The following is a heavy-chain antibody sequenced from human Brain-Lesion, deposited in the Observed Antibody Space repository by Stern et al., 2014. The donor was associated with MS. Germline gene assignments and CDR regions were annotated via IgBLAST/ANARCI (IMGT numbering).Heavy chain of an antibody. CDR1: GGSISSGSDY. D-gene: IGHD5-18*01. CDR3: ASGYRIFDY. CDR2: IHPSGSA. Sequence: MQLVESGPGLVKPSQTLSLTCTVSGGSISSGSDYWSWIRPPVGKGLEWIGRIHPSGSAFYTPSLKSRVTISTDTSMNQFSLELNSATAADTAIYYCASGYRIFDYWGQGILVTVSS. J-gene: IGHJ4*02. V-gene: IGHV4-61*02.